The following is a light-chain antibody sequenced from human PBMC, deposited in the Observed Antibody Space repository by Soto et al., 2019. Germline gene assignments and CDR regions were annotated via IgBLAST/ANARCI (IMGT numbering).Light chain of an antibody. V-gene: IGKV3-15*01. Sequence: EIVMTQCPATLSVSPGEGATLSCRASQSVSSSLAWYQEKSGQAPRLLIYGASTRATGIPARFSGSGSGTDFTLIISSLQSEDFAVYYCQQYYKWPLTFGGGTKVDIK. J-gene: IGKJ4*01. CDR1: QSVSSS. CDR2: GAS. CDR3: QQYYKWPLT.